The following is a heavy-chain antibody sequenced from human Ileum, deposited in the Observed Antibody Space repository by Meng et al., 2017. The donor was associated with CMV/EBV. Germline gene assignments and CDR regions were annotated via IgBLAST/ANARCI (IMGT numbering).Heavy chain of an antibody. J-gene: IGHJ4*01. V-gene: IGHV3-74*01. CDR3: ARDLWGLGDY. CDR1: GFTLSNYW. CDR2: ISLDGSST. D-gene: IGHD3/OR15-3a*01. Sequence: GESLKISCVVSGFTLSNYWMHWVRQAPGKGLVWVSRISLDGSSTNYADSVKGRFTISRDNAKNTVYLQMKSLRVEDTAVYYCARDLWGLGDYWGHGTLVTVSS.